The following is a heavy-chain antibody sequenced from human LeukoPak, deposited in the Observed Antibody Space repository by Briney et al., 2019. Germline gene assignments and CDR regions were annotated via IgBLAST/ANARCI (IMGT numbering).Heavy chain of an antibody. Sequence: GASVKVSCKASGYTFTGYYMHWVRQAPGQGLEWMGWINPNSGGTNYAQKFQGRVTMTRDTSISTAYMELSRLRSDDTAVYYCARAGYCSGGSCYSPFDYWGQGTLVTVSS. CDR2: INPNSGGT. D-gene: IGHD2-15*01. CDR1: GYTFTGYY. CDR3: ARAGYCSGGSCYSPFDY. J-gene: IGHJ4*02. V-gene: IGHV1-2*02.